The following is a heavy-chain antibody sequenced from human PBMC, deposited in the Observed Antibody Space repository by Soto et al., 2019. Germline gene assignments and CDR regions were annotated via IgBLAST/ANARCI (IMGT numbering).Heavy chain of an antibody. CDR1: GFTFSNYW. CDR3: ARAGS. CDR2: LNQAGSEK. J-gene: IGHJ4*02. Sequence: EVQLVESGGGLVQPGGSLRLSCTASGFTFSNYWMSWVRQAPGRGLEWVANLNQAGSEKYYVDSVRGRFTISRDNTKNLVYLQMNYLRVEDTAVYYCARAGSWGQGTLVTVSS. V-gene: IGHV3-7*05.